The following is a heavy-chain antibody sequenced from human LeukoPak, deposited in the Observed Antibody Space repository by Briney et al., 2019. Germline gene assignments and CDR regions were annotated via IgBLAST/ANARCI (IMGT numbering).Heavy chain of an antibody. CDR1: GFTFSSYA. D-gene: IGHD1-26*01. CDR3: AKGGWAFDY. V-gene: IGHV3-30*18. J-gene: IGHJ4*02. CDR2: ISYDGSNK. Sequence: GGSLRLSCAASGFTFSSYAMSWVRQAPGKGLEWVAVISYDGSNKYYAVSVKGRFTISRDNSKNTLYLQMNSLRAEDTAVYYCAKGGWAFDYWGQGTLVTVSS.